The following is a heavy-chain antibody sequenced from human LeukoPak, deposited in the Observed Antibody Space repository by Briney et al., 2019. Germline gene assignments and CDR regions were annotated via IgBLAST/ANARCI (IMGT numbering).Heavy chain of an antibody. CDR3: AKAKGWRFYGSGSYYFDY. V-gene: IGHV3-21*04. J-gene: IGHJ4*02. D-gene: IGHD3-10*01. CDR1: GFTFSSYS. Sequence: GGSLRLSCAASGFTFSSYSMNWVRQAPGKGLEWVSSISSSSSYIYYADSVKGRFTISRDNAKNSLYLQMNSLRAEDTALYYCAKAKGWRFYGSGSYYFDYWGQGTLVTVS. CDR2: ISSSSSYI.